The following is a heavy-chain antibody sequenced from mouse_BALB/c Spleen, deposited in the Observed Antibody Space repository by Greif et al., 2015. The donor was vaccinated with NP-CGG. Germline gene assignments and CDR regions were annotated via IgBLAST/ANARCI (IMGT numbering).Heavy chain of an antibody. CDR2: ISCYIGAT. CDR1: GYSFTGYY. J-gene: IGHJ4*01. D-gene: IGHD2-2*01. CDR3: ARGNYGYGYAMGY. Sequence: LVKTGASVKISCKASGYSFTGYYMHWVKQSHGKSLEWIGYISCYIGATSYNQKFKGKATFTVDTSPTTAYMQFNSLTAEDSAVYCCARGNYGYGYAMGYWGEGTSVTVSS. V-gene: IGHV1S34*01.